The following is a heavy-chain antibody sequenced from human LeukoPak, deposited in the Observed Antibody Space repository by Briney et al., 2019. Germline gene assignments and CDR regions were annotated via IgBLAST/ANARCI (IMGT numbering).Heavy chain of an antibody. CDR1: GFTFSVYW. J-gene: IGHJ4*02. V-gene: IGHV3-74*01. CDR3: VRDSPTGYYTDH. Sequence: PGGSLRLSCAASGFTFSVYWMHWVRHAPGKGLGWGSRISNDGSGTTYADSVKGRFTISRDNAKNTVYLQMNSLRAEDTAVYYCVRDSPTGYYTDHWGQGTLVTVSS. D-gene: IGHD3/OR15-3a*01. CDR2: ISNDGSGT.